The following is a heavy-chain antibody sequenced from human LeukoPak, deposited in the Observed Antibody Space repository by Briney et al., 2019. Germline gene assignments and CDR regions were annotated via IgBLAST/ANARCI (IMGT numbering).Heavy chain of an antibody. J-gene: IGHJ4*02. CDR3: ARVLRTYDSSGYRSFMFDY. CDR2: ISAYNGNT. CDR1: GYTFTSYG. D-gene: IGHD3-22*01. Sequence: ASVKVSCKASGYTFTSYGISWVRQAPGQGLEWMGWISAYNGNTNYAQKLQGRVTMTTDTSTSTAYMELRSLRSEDTAVYYCARVLRTYDSSGYRSFMFDYWGQGTLVTVSS. V-gene: IGHV1-18*01.